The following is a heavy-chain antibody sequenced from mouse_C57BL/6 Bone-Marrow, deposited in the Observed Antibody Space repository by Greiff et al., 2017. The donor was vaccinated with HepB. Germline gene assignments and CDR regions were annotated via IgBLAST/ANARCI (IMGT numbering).Heavy chain of an antibody. CDR1: GFNIKDDY. D-gene: IGHD2-4*01. Sequence: VQLQQSGAELVRPGASVKLSCTASGFNIKDDYMHWVKQRPEQGLEWIGWIDPENGDTEYASKFQGKATITADTSSNTAYLQLSSLTSADTAVYYCTGGLPYFDYWGQGTTLTVSS. CDR2: IDPENGDT. CDR3: TGGLPYFDY. J-gene: IGHJ2*01. V-gene: IGHV14-4*01.